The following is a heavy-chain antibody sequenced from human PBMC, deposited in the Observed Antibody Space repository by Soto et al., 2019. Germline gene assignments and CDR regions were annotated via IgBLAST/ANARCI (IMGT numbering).Heavy chain of an antibody. V-gene: IGHV4-59*08. CDR3: ARTSGSYLPYFDY. D-gene: IGHD1-26*01. CDR2: IYYSGST. Sequence: SETLSLTCTVSGGSISSYYWSWIRQPPGKGLEWIGYIYYSGSTNYNPSLKSRVTISVDTSKNQFSLKLSSVTAADTAVYYCARTSGSYLPYFDYWGQGTLVTVSS. CDR1: GGSISSYY. J-gene: IGHJ4*02.